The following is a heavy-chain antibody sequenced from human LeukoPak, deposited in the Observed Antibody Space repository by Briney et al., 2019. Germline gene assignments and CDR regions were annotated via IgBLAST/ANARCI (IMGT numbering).Heavy chain of an antibody. J-gene: IGHJ6*02. CDR1: GGSISSSSYY. Sequence: SETLSLTCTVSGGSISSSSYYWSWIRQPPGKGLEWIGYIYYTGSTNYNPSLKSRVTISVDTSKNQFSLKLNSVTAADTAVYYCARHPRDGYDSPYFYYGMDVWGQGTTVTVSS. CDR2: IYYTGST. D-gene: IGHD5-24*01. CDR3: ARHPRDGYDSPYFYYGMDV. V-gene: IGHV4-61*05.